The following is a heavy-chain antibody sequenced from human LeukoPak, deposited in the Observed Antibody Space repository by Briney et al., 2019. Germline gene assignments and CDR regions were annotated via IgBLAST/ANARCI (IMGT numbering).Heavy chain of an antibody. V-gene: IGHV4-4*07. CDR2: IYTSGST. J-gene: IGHJ4*02. Sequence: PSETLSLTCIVSGGSFNSYYWSWIRQPAGKGLEWIGRIYTSGSTNYNPSLKSRVTMSVDTSKNQFSLKLSSVTAADTAVYYCARDRGSTSTFDYWGQGTLVTVSS. D-gene: IGHD2-2*01. CDR1: GGSFNSYY. CDR3: ARDRGSTSTFDY.